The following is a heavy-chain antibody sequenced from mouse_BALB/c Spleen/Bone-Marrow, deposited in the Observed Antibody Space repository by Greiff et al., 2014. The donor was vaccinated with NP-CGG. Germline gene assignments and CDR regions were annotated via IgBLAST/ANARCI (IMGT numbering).Heavy chain of an antibody. Sequence: VQLQQSGPELVKPGASVKISCKASGYAFSSSWMNWVKQRPGQGLEWIGRIYPGDGDTNYNGKFKGKATLTADKSSSTAYMQLSGLTSVDSAVDFWESDYPVYWGQGTTLTVSS. CDR3: ESDYPVY. D-gene: IGHD1-1*02. CDR1: GYAFSSSW. V-gene: IGHV1-82*01. CDR2: IYPGDGDT. J-gene: IGHJ2*01.